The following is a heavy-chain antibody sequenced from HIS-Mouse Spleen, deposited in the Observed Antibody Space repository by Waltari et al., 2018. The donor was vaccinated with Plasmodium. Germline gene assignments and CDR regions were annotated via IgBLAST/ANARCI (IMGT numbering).Heavy chain of an antibody. D-gene: IGHD6-13*01. CDR3: ARGGYSSSWYYFDY. Sequence: EVQLVESGGGLVQPGGSLRLSCAASGFTVSSNYMSWVRQAPGKGLEWDSVIYSGGSTYYADSVKGRFTISRDNSKNTLYLQMNSLRAEDTAVYYCARGGYSSSWYYFDYWGQGTLVTVSS. CDR1: GFTVSSNY. V-gene: IGHV3-66*01. CDR2: IYSGGST. J-gene: IGHJ4*02.